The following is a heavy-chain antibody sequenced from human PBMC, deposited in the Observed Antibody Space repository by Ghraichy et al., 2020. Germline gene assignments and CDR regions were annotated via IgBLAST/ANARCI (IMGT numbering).Heavy chain of an antibody. CDR1: GFIFSNYA. D-gene: IGHD5-12*01. J-gene: IGHJ4*02. V-gene: IGHV3-64D*06. Sequence: GGSLRLSCSASGFIFSNYAMHWVRQAPGKGLEYVSGISSNGGSTSHVDFVKGRFTISRDNSKNTLYLQMGSLRPEDTAVYYCVKANSAYNLNYFDYWGQGTLFTVSS. CDR2: ISSNGGST. CDR3: VKANSAYNLNYFDY.